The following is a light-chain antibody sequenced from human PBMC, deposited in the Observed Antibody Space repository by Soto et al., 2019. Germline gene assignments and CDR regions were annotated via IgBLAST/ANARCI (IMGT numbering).Light chain of an antibody. CDR2: EVR. Sequence: QSVLTQPASVSGSPGQPTTISCTGTSRDVGGYNHVSWYQPHPGKAPKLMIYEVRNRPSGVSDRFSASKSGNTASLTISGLQAEDEADYYCSSYASTSSYVFGTGTKVTVL. CDR3: SSYASTSSYV. V-gene: IGLV2-14*01. CDR1: SRDVGGYNH. J-gene: IGLJ1*01.